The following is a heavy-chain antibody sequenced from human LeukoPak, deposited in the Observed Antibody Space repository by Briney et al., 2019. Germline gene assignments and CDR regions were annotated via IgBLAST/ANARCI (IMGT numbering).Heavy chain of an antibody. Sequence: TGGSLRLSCAASGFTFSRHGMHWVRQAPGKGLEWLAVIWFDGTNKHYADSVKGRFTISRDNFKDMVYLQMDGLRAEDTAIYHCVKDTADESSPYWGQGILVTVSS. D-gene: IGHD3-22*01. CDR3: VKDTADESSPY. CDR2: IWFDGTNK. J-gene: IGHJ4*02. V-gene: IGHV3-33*06. CDR1: GFTFSRHG.